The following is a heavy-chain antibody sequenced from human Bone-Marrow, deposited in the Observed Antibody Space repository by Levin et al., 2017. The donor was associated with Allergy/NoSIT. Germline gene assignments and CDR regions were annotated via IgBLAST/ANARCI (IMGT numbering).Heavy chain of an antibody. V-gene: IGHV5-10-1*01. CDR1: GYSFTSYW. CDR2: IDPSDSYT. CDR3: ARLCCVTMVRGVNGLNWFDP. Sequence: GESLKISCKGSGYSFTSYWISWVRQMPGKGLEWMGRIDPSDSYTNYSPSFQGHVTISADKSISTAYLQWSSLKASDTAMYYCARLCCVTMVRGVNGLNWFDPWGQGTLVTVSS. D-gene: IGHD3-10*01. J-gene: IGHJ5*02.